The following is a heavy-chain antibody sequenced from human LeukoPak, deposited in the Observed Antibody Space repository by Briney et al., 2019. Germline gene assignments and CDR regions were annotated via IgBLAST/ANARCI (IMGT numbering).Heavy chain of an antibody. CDR3: ARRVGTLVRGVSAFDI. CDR2: IYPGDSDP. D-gene: IGHD3-10*01. V-gene: IGHV5-51*01. J-gene: IGHJ3*02. Sequence: GGALHISGKGSGYRFTSYWIGGVRPMPGKGLEWMGIIYPGDSDPRYSPSCQGQLTISADTYISTAYLQWSSLKASDTAMYSCARRVGTLVRGVSAFDIWGQGTMVTVSS. CDR1: GYRFTSYW.